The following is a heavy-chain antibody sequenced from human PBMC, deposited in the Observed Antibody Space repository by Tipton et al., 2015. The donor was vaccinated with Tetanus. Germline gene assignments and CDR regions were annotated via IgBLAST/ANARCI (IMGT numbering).Heavy chain of an antibody. CDR1: GGTFTNYA. CDR2: ITPIFGTT. CDR3: ARGGTMDY. Sequence: QSGAEVKKPGSSVKVSCKASGGTFTNYALSWVRQAPGQGLEWVGGITPIFGTTNSAPKFQGRVTITADESTNTAYMELSSLRSEDTAVYYCARGGTMDYWGQGTLVTVSA. J-gene: IGHJ4*02. D-gene: IGHD1-1*01. V-gene: IGHV1-69*01.